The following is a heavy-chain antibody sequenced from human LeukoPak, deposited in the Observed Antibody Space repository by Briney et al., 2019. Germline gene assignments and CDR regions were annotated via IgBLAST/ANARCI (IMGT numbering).Heavy chain of an antibody. J-gene: IGHJ4*02. Sequence: GESLKISCKVSGYSPTDYWIGWVRQMPGKGLEWMGIIYPADSDTKYSPSFQGQVTISADKSISTAYLQWSSLKASDTAMYYCARRLGTTEDFDYWGQGTLVTVSS. CDR2: IYPADSDT. CDR3: ARRLGTTEDFDY. V-gene: IGHV5-51*01. CDR1: GYSPTDYW. D-gene: IGHD1-7*01.